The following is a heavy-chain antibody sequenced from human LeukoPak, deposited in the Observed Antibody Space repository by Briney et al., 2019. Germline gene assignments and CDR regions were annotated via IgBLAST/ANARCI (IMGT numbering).Heavy chain of an antibody. J-gene: IGHJ3*01. CDR3: ARDLGSTVIVGGDAFDR. V-gene: IGHV1-2*02. CDR1: GYIFSDYY. D-gene: IGHD2/OR15-2a*01. CDR2: MNPNSGGT. Sequence: GASVKVSCKASGYIFSDYYLHWVRQAPGQGLEWMGWMNPNSGGTNYAQKFQGRITMTGDTSTAYLELSRLRSDDTAVYYCARDLGSTVIVGGDAFDRWGQGTMVTVSS.